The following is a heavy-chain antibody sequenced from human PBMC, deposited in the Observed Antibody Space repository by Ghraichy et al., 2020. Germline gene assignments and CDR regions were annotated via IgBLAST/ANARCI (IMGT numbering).Heavy chain of an antibody. J-gene: IGHJ4*02. CDR2: INHSGST. CDR3: ARGHVFYGSGSYHLDFDY. D-gene: IGHD3-10*01. Sequence: SETLSLTCAVYGGSFSGYYWSWIRQPPGKGLEWIGEINHSGSTNYNPSLKSRVTISVDTSKNQFSLKLSSVTAADTAVYYCARGHVFYGSGSYHLDFDYWGQGTLVTVSS. V-gene: IGHV4-34*01. CDR1: GGSFSGYY.